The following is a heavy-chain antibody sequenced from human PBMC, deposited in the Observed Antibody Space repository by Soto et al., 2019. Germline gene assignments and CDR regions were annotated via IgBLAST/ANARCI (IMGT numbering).Heavy chain of an antibody. Sequence: SETLSLTCTVSGGSISSSSYYWGWIRQPPGKGLEWIGSIYYSGSTYYNPSLKSRVTISVDTSKNQFSLKLSSVTAADTAVYYCARVRSGDYVGYFDYWGQGTLVTVSS. CDR1: GGSISSSSYY. J-gene: IGHJ4*02. CDR3: ARVRSGDYVGYFDY. V-gene: IGHV4-39*01. CDR2: IYYSGST. D-gene: IGHD4-17*01.